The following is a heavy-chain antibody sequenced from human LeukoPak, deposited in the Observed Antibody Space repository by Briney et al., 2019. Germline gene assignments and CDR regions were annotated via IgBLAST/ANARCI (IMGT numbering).Heavy chain of an antibody. D-gene: IGHD3-9*01. CDR3: ARVVGDILTGYYTFPDY. CDR2: ISAYNGNT. Sequence: ASVKVSCKASGYTFTSYDINWVRQATGQGLEWMGWISAYNGNTNYAQKLQGGVTMTEDTSTDTAYMELRSLRSDDTAVYYCARVVGDILTGYYTFPDYWGQGTLVTVSS. J-gene: IGHJ4*02. CDR1: GYTFTSYD. V-gene: IGHV1-18*01.